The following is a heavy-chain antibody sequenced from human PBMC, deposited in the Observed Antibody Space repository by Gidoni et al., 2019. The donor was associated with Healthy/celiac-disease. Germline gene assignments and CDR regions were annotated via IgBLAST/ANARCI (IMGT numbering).Heavy chain of an antibody. CDR3: AKERGVLRIFDY. Sequence: EVQLLESGGGLVQPGGSLRLSCAASGLTFSSYAMSWVRPAPGKGLELVSAISGSGGSTYYADSVKGRFTISRDNSKNTLYLQMNSLRAEDTAVYYCAKERGVLRIFDYWGQGTLVTVSS. J-gene: IGHJ4*02. D-gene: IGHD6-13*01. V-gene: IGHV3-23*01. CDR2: ISGSGGST. CDR1: GLTFSSYA.